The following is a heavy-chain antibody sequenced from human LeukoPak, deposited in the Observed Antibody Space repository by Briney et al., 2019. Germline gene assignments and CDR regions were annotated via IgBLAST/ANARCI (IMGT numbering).Heavy chain of an antibody. CDR1: GYTFTSYA. Sequence: ASVKVSCTASGYTFTSYAMHWVRQAPGQRLEWMGWINAGNGNTKYSQKFQGRVTITRDTSASTAYMELSSLRSEDTAEYYCARVVRYCSSTSSCWLDPWGQGTLVTVSS. CDR2: INAGNGNT. D-gene: IGHD2-2*01. CDR3: ARVVRYCSSTSSCWLDP. V-gene: IGHV1-3*01. J-gene: IGHJ5*02.